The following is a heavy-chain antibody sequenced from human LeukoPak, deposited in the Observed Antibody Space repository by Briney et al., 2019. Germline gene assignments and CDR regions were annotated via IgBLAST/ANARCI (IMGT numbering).Heavy chain of an antibody. Sequence: SETLSLTCAVYGGSFSGYYWSWIRQPPGKGLEWIGEINHSGSTNYNPSLKSRVIISVDTSKNQFSLKLSSVTAADTAVYYCARGMEAPKQQLVYYFDYWGQGTLVTVSS. CDR3: ARGMEAPKQQLVYYFDY. V-gene: IGHV4-34*01. D-gene: IGHD6-13*01. CDR2: INHSGST. CDR1: GGSFSGYY. J-gene: IGHJ4*02.